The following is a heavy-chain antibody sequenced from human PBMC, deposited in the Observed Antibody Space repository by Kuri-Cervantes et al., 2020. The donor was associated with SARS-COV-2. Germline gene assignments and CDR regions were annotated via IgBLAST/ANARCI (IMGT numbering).Heavy chain of an antibody. CDR1: GGSISSYY. Sequence: GSLRLSCTVSGGSISSYYWSWIRQPAGKGLEWIGRIYTSGSTNYNPSLKSRVTMSVDTSKNQFSLKLSSVTAADTAVYYCARDDSRLEGYFDYWGQGTQVTGSS. CDR2: IYTSGST. J-gene: IGHJ4*02. CDR3: ARDDSRLEGYFDY. V-gene: IGHV4-4*07. D-gene: IGHD3-22*01.